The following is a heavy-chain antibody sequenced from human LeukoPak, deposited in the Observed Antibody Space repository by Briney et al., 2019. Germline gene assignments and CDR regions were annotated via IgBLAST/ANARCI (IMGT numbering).Heavy chain of an antibody. CDR2: ISYDGSNK. CDR1: GLTFSSYW. Sequence: GGSLRLSCAASGLTFSSYWMHWVRQAPGKGLEWVAVISYDGSNKYYADSVKGRFTISRDNSKNTLYLQMNGLRAEDTAVYYCATTSREYDILTQFDYWGQGTLVTVSS. J-gene: IGHJ4*02. CDR3: ATTSREYDILTQFDY. D-gene: IGHD3-9*01. V-gene: IGHV3-30*19.